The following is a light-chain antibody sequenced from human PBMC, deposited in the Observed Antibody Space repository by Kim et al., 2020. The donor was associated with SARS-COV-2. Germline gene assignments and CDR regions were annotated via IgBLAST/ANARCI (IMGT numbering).Light chain of an antibody. CDR3: QQYGSSPFT. J-gene: IGKJ3*01. CDR1: QSVSSSY. Sequence: SQGERATLACRASQSVSSSYLAWYQQKPGQAPRILIYGASSRATGIPDRFSGSGSGTDFTLTISRLEPEDFAVYYCQQYGSSPFTFGPGTKVDIK. CDR2: GAS. V-gene: IGKV3-20*01.